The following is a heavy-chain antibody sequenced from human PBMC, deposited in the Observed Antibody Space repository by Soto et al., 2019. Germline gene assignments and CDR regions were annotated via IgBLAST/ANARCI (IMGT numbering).Heavy chain of an antibody. J-gene: IGHJ4*02. CDR3: AKAVAVNPGDY. CDR1: GFTFSSYD. D-gene: IGHD2-15*01. CDR2: ISPDGSKK. Sequence: QVQLVESGGGVVQXGRSLRLSCGASGFTFSSYDMHWVRQAPGKGLEWVAVISPDGSKKYYADSVKGRFTISRDNSKNTLYLQMNSLRVEDTAVYYCAKAVAVNPGDYWGQGTLVTVSS. V-gene: IGHV3-30*18.